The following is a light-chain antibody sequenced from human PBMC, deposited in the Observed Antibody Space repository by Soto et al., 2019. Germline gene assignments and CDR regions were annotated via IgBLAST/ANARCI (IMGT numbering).Light chain of an antibody. J-gene: IGKJ4*01. V-gene: IGKV1-5*01. CDR3: QQYNSYPLT. CDR1: QSISSW. Sequence: DIQMTQSPSTLSASVGDRVTITCRASQSISSWLAWYQQKPGKAPKLLIYDASSLESGVPSRFSGSGSGTEFTLTISSLQPDDFAADYCQQYNSYPLTFGGGTKVEIK. CDR2: DAS.